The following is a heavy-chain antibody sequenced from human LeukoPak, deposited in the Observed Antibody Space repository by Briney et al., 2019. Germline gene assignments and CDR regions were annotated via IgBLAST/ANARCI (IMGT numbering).Heavy chain of an antibody. CDR1: GFTFSSYA. CDR2: ISGSGGST. V-gene: IGHV3-23*01. Sequence: GGSLRLSCAASGFTFSSYAMSWVRQAPGKGLEWVSAISGSGGSTYYADSVKGRFTISRDNSKNTLYLQMNSLRAEDTAVYYCAKDQLWFGEASGFDYWGQGTLVTVSS. J-gene: IGHJ4*02. CDR3: AKDQLWFGEASGFDY. D-gene: IGHD3-10*01.